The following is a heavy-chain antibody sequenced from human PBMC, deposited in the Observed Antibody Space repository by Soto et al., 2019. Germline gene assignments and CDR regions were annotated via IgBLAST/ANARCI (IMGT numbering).Heavy chain of an antibody. V-gene: IGHV1-3*01. CDR2: INAGNGNT. D-gene: IGHD3-22*01. CDR1: GYTFTSYA. Sequence: ASVKVSCKASGYTFTSYAMHWVRQAPGQRLEWMGWINAGNGNTKYSQKFQGRVTITRDTSASTAYVELSSLRSEDTAVYYCARARRDYYDSSGYFHYFDYWGQGTLVTVSS. J-gene: IGHJ4*02. CDR3: ARARRDYYDSSGYFHYFDY.